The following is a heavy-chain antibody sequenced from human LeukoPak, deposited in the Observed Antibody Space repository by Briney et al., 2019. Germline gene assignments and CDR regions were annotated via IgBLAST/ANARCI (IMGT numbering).Heavy chain of an antibody. CDR1: GYTFTSYG. CDR2: ISAYNGNT. Sequence: ASVKVSCKASGYTFTSYGISWVRQAPGQGLEWMGWISAYNGNTNYAQKLQGRVTMTTDTSTSTAYMELRSLRSDDTAVYYCASPDLVVPAATNYYYYYGMDVWSQGTTVTVSS. CDR3: ASPDLVVPAATNYYYYYGMDV. D-gene: IGHD2-2*01. J-gene: IGHJ6*02. V-gene: IGHV1-18*01.